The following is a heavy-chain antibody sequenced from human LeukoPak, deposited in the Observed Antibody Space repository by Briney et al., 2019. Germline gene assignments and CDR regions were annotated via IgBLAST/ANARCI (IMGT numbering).Heavy chain of an antibody. CDR3: ADSYCSSTSCYPYYFDY. D-gene: IGHD2-2*01. CDR2: ISYDGSNK. CDR1: GFTFSSYA. Sequence: GGSLRLSCAGSGFTFSSYAMYWVRQAPGKGLEWVAVISYDGSNKYYADSVKGRFTISRDNSKNTLYLQMNSLRAEDTAVYYCADSYCSSTSCYPYYFDYWGQGTLVTVSS. J-gene: IGHJ4*02. V-gene: IGHV3-30-3*01.